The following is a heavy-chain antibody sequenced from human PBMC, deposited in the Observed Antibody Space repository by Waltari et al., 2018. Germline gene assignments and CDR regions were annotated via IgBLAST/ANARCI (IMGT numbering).Heavy chain of an antibody. D-gene: IGHD5-12*01. Sequence: QVQLVESGGGVVQPGRCTGLAWAASGFTFRGCAMLWVRQGPGKGLEWVAVISFDRSNKYYADSVKGRFTISRDNCKNTLYLQMNSLRAEDTAVYYCARDTVDSGYVGFYFDYWGQGTLVTVSS. J-gene: IGHJ4*02. V-gene: IGHV3-30-3*01. CDR1: GFTFRGCA. CDR2: ISFDRSNK. CDR3: ARDTVDSGYVGFYFDY.